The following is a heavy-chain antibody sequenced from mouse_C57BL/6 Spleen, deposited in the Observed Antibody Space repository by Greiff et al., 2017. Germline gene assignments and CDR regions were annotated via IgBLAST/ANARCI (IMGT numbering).Heavy chain of an antibody. CDR2: INPNNGGT. J-gene: IGHJ3*01. CDR1: GYTFTDYN. Sequence: EVQLQQSGPELVKPGASVKMSCKASGYTFTDYNMHWVKQSHGKSLEWIGYINPNNGGTSYNQKFKGKATLTVNKSSSTAYMELRSLTSEDSAVYYCARDSNYEAWFAYWGQGTLVTVSA. D-gene: IGHD2-5*01. V-gene: IGHV1-22*01. CDR3: ARDSNYEAWFAY.